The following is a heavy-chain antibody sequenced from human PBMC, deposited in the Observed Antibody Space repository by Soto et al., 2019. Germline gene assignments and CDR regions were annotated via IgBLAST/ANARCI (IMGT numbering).Heavy chain of an antibody. CDR3: ASAAVTGTAGLDF. CDR1: GYAFSGFY. Sequence: SVKVSCKASGYAFSGFYMHWVRQAPGQGLEWMGWISPNSGGTKSAEKFQGRVTMTRDTSISTAYMELSRLTSDDTAVYYCASAAVTGTAGLDFWGQGTQVTVSS. D-gene: IGHD6-19*01. V-gene: IGHV1-2*02. J-gene: IGHJ4*02. CDR2: ISPNSGGT.